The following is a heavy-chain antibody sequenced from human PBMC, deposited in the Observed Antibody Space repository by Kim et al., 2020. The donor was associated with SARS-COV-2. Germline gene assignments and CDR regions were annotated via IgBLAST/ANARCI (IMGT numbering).Heavy chain of an antibody. J-gene: IGHJ5*02. D-gene: IGHD2-2*01. CDR3: ARASLPAAMGRWFDP. CDR1: GYTFTSYY. Sequence: ASVKVSCKASGYTFTSYYMHWVRQAPGQGLEWMGIINPSGGSTSYAQKFQGRVTMTRDTSTSTVCMELSSLRSEDTAVYYCARASLPAAMGRWFDPWGQGTLVTVSS. V-gene: IGHV1-46*01. CDR2: INPSGGST.